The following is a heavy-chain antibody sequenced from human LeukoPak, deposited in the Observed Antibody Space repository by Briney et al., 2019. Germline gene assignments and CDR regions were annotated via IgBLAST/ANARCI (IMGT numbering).Heavy chain of an antibody. D-gene: IGHD3-22*01. Sequence: GGSLRLSCAASGFTFSNYAMHWVRQAPGKGLEWVAAISYDGSNKYYADSVKGRFTISRDNSKNTLYLQMNSLRAEDTAVYYCARGDSSDYYPLPYYFDCWGQGTLVTVSS. CDR1: GFTFSNYA. CDR2: ISYDGSNK. J-gene: IGHJ4*02. V-gene: IGHV3-30*04. CDR3: ARGDSSDYYPLPYYFDC.